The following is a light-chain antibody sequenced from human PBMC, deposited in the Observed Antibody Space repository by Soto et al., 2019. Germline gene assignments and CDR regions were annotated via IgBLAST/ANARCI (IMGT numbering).Light chain of an antibody. J-gene: IGKJ5*01. Sequence: DIQLTQSPSFLSASVGDRVTITCRASQDISSSLAWYQQKPGKAPKLLIYDASTLQTGVPSRFRGSGSGTDFTLTISSLQPEDFATYYCQQFNNYPITFGQGTRLEIK. V-gene: IGKV1-9*01. CDR2: DAS. CDR3: QQFNNYPIT. CDR1: QDISSS.